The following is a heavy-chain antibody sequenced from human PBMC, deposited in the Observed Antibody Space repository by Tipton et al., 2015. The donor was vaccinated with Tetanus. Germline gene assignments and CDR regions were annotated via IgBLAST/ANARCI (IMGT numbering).Heavy chain of an antibody. Sequence: SLRLSCAASGFTFDDYGMNWVRQAPGKGLEWVSSISSSGSYIFYADSVKGRFTISRDNAKNSLYLQMDSLRAEDTAVYYCARDWGVARKSVSLDYWGQGTLLTVSS. D-gene: IGHD3-16*01. J-gene: IGHJ4*02. CDR1: GFTFDDYG. V-gene: IGHV3-21*01. CDR3: ARDWGVARKSVSLDY. CDR2: ISSSGSYI.